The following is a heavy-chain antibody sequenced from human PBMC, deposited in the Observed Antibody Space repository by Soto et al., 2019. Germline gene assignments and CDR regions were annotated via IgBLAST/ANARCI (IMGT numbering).Heavy chain of an antibody. D-gene: IGHD6-6*01. J-gene: IGHJ4*02. CDR3: ARVYGEAARPGSFDY. Sequence: QVQLQESGPGLVKPSETLSLTCTVAGGSISSYYWSWIRQPPGEGLAWIGSIYYSGSTHYNPSLKSRVTISVDTSKNQFSLKLSSVTAADTAVYYCARVYGEAARPGSFDYWGQGTLVTVSS. CDR1: GGSISSYY. V-gene: IGHV4-59*01. CDR2: IYYSGST.